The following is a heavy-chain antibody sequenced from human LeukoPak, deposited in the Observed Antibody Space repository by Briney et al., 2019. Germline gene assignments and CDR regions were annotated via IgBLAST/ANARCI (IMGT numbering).Heavy chain of an antibody. CDR3: ARVWTGQWPPHYYYMDV. V-gene: IGHV3-21*01. Sequence: GGSLRLSCVVSGFTFSTFTMNWVRQAPGKGLEWVSCISSSSSYIYYADSVKGRFTISRDNAKNSLYLQMNSLRAEDTAVYYCARVWTGQWPPHYYYMDVWGKGTTVTVSS. D-gene: IGHD6-19*01. J-gene: IGHJ6*03. CDR1: GFTFSTFT. CDR2: ISSSSSYI.